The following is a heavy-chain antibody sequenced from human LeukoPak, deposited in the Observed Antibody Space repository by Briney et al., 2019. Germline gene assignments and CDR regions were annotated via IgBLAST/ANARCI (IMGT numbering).Heavy chain of an antibody. D-gene: IGHD2-15*01. Sequence: GESLKISCKGSGYSFTSYWIGWVRQMPGKGLEWMGIIYPGDSDTRYSPSFQGQVTISADKSIITAYLQWSSLKASDTAMYYCARQSKGYCSGGSCYSGNFLDYWGQGTLVTVSS. V-gene: IGHV5-51*01. CDR2: IYPGDSDT. CDR1: GYSFTSYW. CDR3: ARQSKGYCSGGSCYSGNFLDY. J-gene: IGHJ4*02.